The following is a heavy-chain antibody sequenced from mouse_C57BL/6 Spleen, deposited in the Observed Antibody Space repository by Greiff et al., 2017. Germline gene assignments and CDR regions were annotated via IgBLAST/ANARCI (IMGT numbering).Heavy chain of an antibody. D-gene: IGHD1-1*01. CDR3: ASSITTVVSRGGY. V-gene: IGHV3-8*01. CDR1: GYSITSDY. Sequence: EVKLVESGPGLAKPSQTLSLTCSVTGYSITSDYWNWIRKFPGNKLEYMGYISYSGSTYYNPSLKSRISITRDTSKNQYYLQLNSVTTEDTATYYCASSITTVVSRGGYWGQGTTLTVSS. CDR2: ISYSGST. J-gene: IGHJ2*01.